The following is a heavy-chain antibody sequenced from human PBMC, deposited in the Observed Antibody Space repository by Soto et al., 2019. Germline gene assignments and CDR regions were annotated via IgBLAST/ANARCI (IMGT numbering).Heavy chain of an antibody. CDR3: ARDADSGYSQDC. Sequence: EVQLVESGGGLVQPGGSLRLSCAASGFTFTTYWLYWVRQAPGKGLEWVATINQDGGQKYYVDSVKGRFTISRDNAKNSLYLQLNSLRAEDTGVYYCARDADSGYSQDCWGQGTLVTVSS. CDR1: GFTFTTYW. J-gene: IGHJ4*02. CDR2: INQDGGQK. V-gene: IGHV3-7*01. D-gene: IGHD5-18*01.